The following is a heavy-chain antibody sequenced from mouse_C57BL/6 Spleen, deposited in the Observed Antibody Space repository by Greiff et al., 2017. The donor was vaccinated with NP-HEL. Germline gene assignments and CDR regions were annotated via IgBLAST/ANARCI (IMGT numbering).Heavy chain of an antibody. CDR3: ARWGTTVVAPVYAMDY. CDR2: IYPGDGDT. J-gene: IGHJ4*01. CDR1: GYAFSSSW. D-gene: IGHD1-1*01. Sequence: QVQLKQSGPELVKPGASVKISCKASGYAFSSSWMNWVKQRPGKGLEWIGRIYPGDGDTNYNGKFKGKATLTADKSSSTAYMQLSSLTSEDSAVYFCARWGTTVVAPVYAMDYWGQGTSVTVSS. V-gene: IGHV1-82*01.